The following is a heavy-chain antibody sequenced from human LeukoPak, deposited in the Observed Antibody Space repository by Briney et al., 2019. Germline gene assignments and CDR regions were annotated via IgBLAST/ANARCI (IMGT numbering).Heavy chain of an antibody. D-gene: IGHD1-14*01. J-gene: IGHJ4*02. Sequence: ASVKVSCKASGYTFTGYYMHWVRQAPGQGLEWMGWINPNSGGTNYAQKFQGRVTMTRDTSISTAYMELSRLRSDDTAVYCCARDHRLRNPVDHWGQGTLVTVPS. CDR3: ARDHRLRNPVDH. V-gene: IGHV1-2*02. CDR1: GYTFTGYY. CDR2: INPNSGGT.